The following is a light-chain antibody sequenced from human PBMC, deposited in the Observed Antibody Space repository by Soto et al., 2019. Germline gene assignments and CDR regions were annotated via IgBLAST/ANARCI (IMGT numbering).Light chain of an antibody. J-gene: IGKJ1*01. CDR1: QSVSSSY. Sequence: ENVLTQSPGTLSLSPGERATLSCRAIQSVSSSYLAWYQQKPGQAPRLLIYGASSRATGIPDRFSGSGSGTDFTLTISSLEPEDFAVYFCQQYTTSSWTCGQGTKVDIK. V-gene: IGKV3-20*01. CDR3: QQYTTSSWT. CDR2: GAS.